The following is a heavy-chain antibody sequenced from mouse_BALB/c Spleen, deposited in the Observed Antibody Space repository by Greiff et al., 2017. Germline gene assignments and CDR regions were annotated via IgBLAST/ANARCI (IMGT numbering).Heavy chain of an antibody. J-gene: IGHJ2*01. Sequence: EVKLQESGGGLVQPGGSMKLSCVASGFTFSNYWMNWVRQSPEKGLEWVAEIRLKSNNYATHYAESVKGRFTISRDDSKSSVYLQMNNLRAEDTGIYYCTRKRDDGYYGYWGQGTTLTVSS. CDR2: IRLKSNNYAT. D-gene: IGHD2-3*01. V-gene: IGHV6-6*02. CDR1: GFTFSNYW. CDR3: TRKRDDGYYGY.